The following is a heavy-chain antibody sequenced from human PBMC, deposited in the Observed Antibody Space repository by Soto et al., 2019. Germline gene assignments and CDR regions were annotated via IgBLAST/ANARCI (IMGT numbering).Heavy chain of an antibody. D-gene: IGHD6-19*01. CDR3: TSLSVAVDYFAFDI. Sequence: EVQLVESGGGLIQPGGSLRLSCTASGFPFSDLWMHWVRQAPGKGLEWVSRISHDGSSTSHADSVRGRFSMSRDNAKNTVYLQLNSLRAEDTAVYYCTSLSVAVDYFAFDIWGQGTVVTVS. CDR2: ISHDGSST. CDR1: GFPFSDLW. V-gene: IGHV3-74*01. J-gene: IGHJ3*02.